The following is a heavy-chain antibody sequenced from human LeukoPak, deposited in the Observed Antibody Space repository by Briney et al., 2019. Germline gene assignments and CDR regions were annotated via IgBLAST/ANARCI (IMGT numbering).Heavy chain of an antibody. V-gene: IGHV3-30*02. CDR3: AKDLTGVGANMFDY. J-gene: IGHJ4*02. CDR2: IRYDGSNK. Sequence: PGGSLRLSCAASGFTFSSYGMHWVRQAPGKGLEWVAFIRYDGSNKYYADSVKGRFTISRDNSMNTLYLQMNSLRAEDTAVYYCAKDLTGVGANMFDYWGQGTLVTVSS. D-gene: IGHD1-26*01. CDR1: GFTFSSYG.